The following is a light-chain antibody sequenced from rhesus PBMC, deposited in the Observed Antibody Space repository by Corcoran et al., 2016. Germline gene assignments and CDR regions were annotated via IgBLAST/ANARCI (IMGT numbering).Light chain of an antibody. Sequence: QAALTQPPSVSGSTGQSVTISCTGTSSDIGGYNYVSWYQQHPGKAPKLMIYDVSKRPSGVSDRFSGSKSGNTASLTISGLQAEDEADYYCSSYAGSNTFIFGGGTRLTVL. CDR2: DVS. V-gene: IGLV2-23*01. CDR1: SSDIGGYNY. J-gene: IGLJ1*01. CDR3: SSYAGSNTFI.